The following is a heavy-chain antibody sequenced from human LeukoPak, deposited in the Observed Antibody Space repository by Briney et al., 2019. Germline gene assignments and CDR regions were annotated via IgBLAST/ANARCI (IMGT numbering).Heavy chain of an antibody. CDR2: ISAYNGNT. V-gene: IGHV1-18*01. CDR3: ARDPAEGSGGRAGVRAFDI. J-gene: IGHJ3*02. CDR1: GYTFTSYG. Sequence: GASVKVSCKASGYTFTSYGISWVRQAPGQGLEWMGWISAYNGNTNYAQKLQGRVTMTTDTSTSTAYMELRSLRSDDTAVYYCARDPAEGSGGRAGVRAFDIWGQGTMVTVSS. D-gene: IGHD2-15*01.